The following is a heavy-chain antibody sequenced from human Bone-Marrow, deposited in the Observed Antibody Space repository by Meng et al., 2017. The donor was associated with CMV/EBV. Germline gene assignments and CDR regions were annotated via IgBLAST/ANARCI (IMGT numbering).Heavy chain of an antibody. CDR2: IKGDGSST. Sequence: LRLACAASGFTLRNYWMHWVRQAPGKGLVWVSRIKGDGSSTYYADSVKDRFTISRDNAKSTLYLQMNSLRAEDTAVYYCARSDWFDPWGQGTLVTVSS. V-gene: IGHV3-74*01. CDR1: GFTLRNYW. CDR3: ARSDWFDP. J-gene: IGHJ5*02.